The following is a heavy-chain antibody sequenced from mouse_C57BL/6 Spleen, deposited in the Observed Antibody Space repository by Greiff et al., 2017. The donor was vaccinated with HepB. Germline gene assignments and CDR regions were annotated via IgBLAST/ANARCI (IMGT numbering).Heavy chain of an antibody. D-gene: IGHD1-1*01. CDR2: INPYNGDT. CDR3: ARTTAVARGAMDY. Sequence: VHVKQSGPELVKPGDSVKISCKASGYSFTGYFMNWVMQSHGKSLEWIGRINPYNGDTFYNQKFKGKATLTVDKSSSTAHMELRSLTSEDSAVYYCARTTAVARGAMDYWGQGTSVTVSS. J-gene: IGHJ4*01. CDR1: GYSFTGYF. V-gene: IGHV1-20*01.